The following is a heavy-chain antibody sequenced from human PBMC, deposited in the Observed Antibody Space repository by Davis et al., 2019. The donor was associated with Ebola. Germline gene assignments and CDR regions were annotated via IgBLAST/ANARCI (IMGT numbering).Heavy chain of an antibody. J-gene: IGHJ6*02. CDR2: ISDSGGRT. CDR3: VGGVAIWAYYYYGMDV. Sequence: GESLKISCAASGFTFSSYTMSWVRQARQAPGKGLDWVSAISDSGGRTYYADSVKGRFTISRDNSKNRLYLQMNNLRVEDTAVYYCVGGVAIWAYYYYGMDVWGQGTTVTVSS. D-gene: IGHD3-3*01. V-gene: IGHV3-23*01. CDR1: GFTFSSYT.